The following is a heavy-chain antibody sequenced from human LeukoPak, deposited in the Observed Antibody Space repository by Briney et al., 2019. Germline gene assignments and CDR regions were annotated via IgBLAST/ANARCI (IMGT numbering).Heavy chain of an antibody. V-gene: IGHV1-2*02. CDR2: INPNSGGT. J-gene: IGHJ6*03. CDR3: ARAPPAIGRYYYYYMDV. D-gene: IGHD2-21*01. Sequence: GASVKVSCKASGYTFTGYYMHWVRQAPGQGREWMGWINPNSGGTNYAQKVQGRGTMNRDTASSTAYMEVRRVRDGETAVYDCARAPPAIGRYYYYYMDVWGKGTTVTVSS. CDR1: GYTFTGYY.